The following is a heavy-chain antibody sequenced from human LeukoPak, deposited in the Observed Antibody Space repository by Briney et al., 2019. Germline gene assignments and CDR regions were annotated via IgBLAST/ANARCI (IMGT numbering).Heavy chain of an antibody. J-gene: IGHJ6*02. CDR1: GGSISSYY. CDR2: IYTSGST. Sequence: PSETLSLTCTVSGGSISSYYWSWIRQPAGKGLEWIGRIYTSGSTNYNPSLKSRVTISVDTSKNQFSLKLSSVTAADTAVYYCAREVITMVRGVISVYYYGMDVWGQGTTVTVSS. CDR3: AREVITMVRGVISVYYYGMDV. V-gene: IGHV4-4*07. D-gene: IGHD3-10*01.